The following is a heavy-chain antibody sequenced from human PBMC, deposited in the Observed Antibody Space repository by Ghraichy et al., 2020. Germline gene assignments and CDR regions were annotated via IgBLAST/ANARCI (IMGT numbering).Heavy chain of an antibody. CDR1: GGSVSSGSHF. V-gene: IGHV4-61*01. CDR3: ASMMVAETWGFDF. Sequence: SETLSLTCTVSGGSVSSGSHFWTWIRQPPGKGLEWIANIYYSGSTNYNPSLKRRVTISLDTSKNQFSLKVNSVTAADTAVYYCASMMVAETWGFDFWGQGTLVTVSS. CDR2: IYYSGST. D-gene: IGHD2-15*01. J-gene: IGHJ4*02.